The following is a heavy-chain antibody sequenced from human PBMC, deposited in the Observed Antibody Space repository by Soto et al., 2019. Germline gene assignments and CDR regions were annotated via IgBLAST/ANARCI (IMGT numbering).Heavy chain of an antibody. Sequence: QVQLVESGGGVVQPGRSLRLSCAASGFTFSSYAMHWVRQAPGKGLEWVAVISYDGSNKYYADSVKGRFTISRDNSKNTLYLQMNSMRDEYTAVYYCARDSPGGYRYGYEDYVDYWGQGPLVTVYS. D-gene: IGHD5-18*01. CDR1: GFTFSSYA. V-gene: IGHV3-30-3*01. CDR2: ISYDGSNK. J-gene: IGHJ4*02. CDR3: ARDSPGGYRYGYEDYVDY.